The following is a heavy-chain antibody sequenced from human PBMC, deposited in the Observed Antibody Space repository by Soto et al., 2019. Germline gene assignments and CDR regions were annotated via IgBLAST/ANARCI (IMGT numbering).Heavy chain of an antibody. CDR1: GGSISSSSYY. J-gene: IGHJ4*01. CDR3: ARHLYSSSCPPFDY. Sequence: ASETLSLTCTVSGGSISSSSYYWGWTRQPPGKGLEWIGRIYYSGSTYYNPSLKSRVTISVDTSKNQFSLKLSSVTPADTAVYYCARHLYSSSCPPFDYWGQGTLVTVS. CDR2: IYYSGST. V-gene: IGHV4-39*01. D-gene: IGHD6-13*01.